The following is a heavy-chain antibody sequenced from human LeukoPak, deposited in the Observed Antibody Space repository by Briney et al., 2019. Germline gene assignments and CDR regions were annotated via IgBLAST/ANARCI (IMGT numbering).Heavy chain of an antibody. D-gene: IGHD6-19*01. CDR1: GFTFSSYS. Sequence: PGGSLRLSCAASGFTFSSYSMNWVRQAPGKGLEWVSSISSSSSYIYYADSVKGRFTISRDNAKNSLYLQMNSLRAEDTAVYYCARRPNGVAVAGREGVWFDPWGQGTLVTVSS. CDR2: ISSSSSYI. J-gene: IGHJ5*02. CDR3: ARRPNGVAVAGREGVWFDP. V-gene: IGHV3-21*01.